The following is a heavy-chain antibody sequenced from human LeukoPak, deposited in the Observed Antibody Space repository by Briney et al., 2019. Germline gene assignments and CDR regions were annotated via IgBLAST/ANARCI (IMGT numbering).Heavy chain of an antibody. Sequence: PGGSLRLSCAASGFTVSSYAMSWVRQAPGKGLEWVSAISGSGGSTYYADSVKGRFTISRDNSKNTLYLQMNSLRAEDTAVYYCAKDLGYNYVFDYWGQGTLVTVSS. CDR1: GFTVSSYA. D-gene: IGHD5-24*01. J-gene: IGHJ4*02. CDR3: AKDLGYNYVFDY. CDR2: ISGSGGST. V-gene: IGHV3-23*01.